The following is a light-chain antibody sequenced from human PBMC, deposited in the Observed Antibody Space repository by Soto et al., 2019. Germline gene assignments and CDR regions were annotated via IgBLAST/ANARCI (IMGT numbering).Light chain of an antibody. V-gene: IGLV2-14*01. J-gene: IGLJ1*01. CDR3: SSYTSSSTPYV. Sequence: QSALTQPASVSGSPGQSITISCTGTSSDVGGYNYVSWYQQHPGKAPKLMIYEVSNRPSGVSNRFSGSKSGNTASLTISGLQAEDEADYYCSSYTSSSTPYVFGTGTQLPVL. CDR2: EVS. CDR1: SSDVGGYNY.